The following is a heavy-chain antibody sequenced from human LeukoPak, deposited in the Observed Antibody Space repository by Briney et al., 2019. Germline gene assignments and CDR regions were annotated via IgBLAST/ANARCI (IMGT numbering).Heavy chain of an antibody. V-gene: IGHV3-43*02. D-gene: IGHD5-12*01. J-gene: IGHJ4*02. CDR3: SKGSSGYGFLDY. CDR1: GFTFGDYV. Sequence: PGGSLRLSCAASGFTFGDYVMHWVRQAPGKGLEWVSLICGDGSRTYYADSVKGRFTISRDSNKNSLSLQMNSLRTEDTALYYCSKGSSGYGFLDYWGQGTLVTVSS. CDR2: ICGDGSRT.